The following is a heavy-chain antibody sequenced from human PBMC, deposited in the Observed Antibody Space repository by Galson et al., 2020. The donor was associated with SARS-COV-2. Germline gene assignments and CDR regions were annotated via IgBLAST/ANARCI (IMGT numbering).Heavy chain of an antibody. CDR1: GFTVSNNY. J-gene: IGHJ3*02. CDR2: IYSAGST. Sequence: GGSLRLSCAASGFTVSNNYMSWVRQVPGKGLEWVSVIYSAGSTFYADSVKGRFTISRDNSKNTLFLQMNRLRPEDTAVYYCARDPDNNGYLGVFDIWGQGTMVTVSS. V-gene: IGHV3-66*02. D-gene: IGHD3-22*01. CDR3: ARDPDNNGYLGVFDI.